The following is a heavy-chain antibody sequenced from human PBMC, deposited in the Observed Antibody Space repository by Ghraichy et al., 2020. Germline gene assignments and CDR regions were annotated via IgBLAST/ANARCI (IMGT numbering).Heavy chain of an antibody. Sequence: ASVKVSCKASGYTFTSYAMHWVRQAPGQRLEWMGWINAGNGNTKYSQKFQGRVTITRDTSASTAYMELSSLRSEDTAVYYCAREIEDIVVVPAAMRPYYYYYYMDVWGKGTTVTVSS. D-gene: IGHD2-2*01. CDR3: AREIEDIVVVPAAMRPYYYYYYMDV. CDR1: GYTFTSYA. V-gene: IGHV1-3*01. CDR2: INAGNGNT. J-gene: IGHJ6*03.